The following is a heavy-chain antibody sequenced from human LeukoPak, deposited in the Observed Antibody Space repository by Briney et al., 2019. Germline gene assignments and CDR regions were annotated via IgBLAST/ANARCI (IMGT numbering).Heavy chain of an antibody. CDR3: ARSRPRWDFDY. V-gene: IGHV3-11*04. D-gene: IGHD5-24*01. CDR2: VSSSGSSI. J-gene: IGHJ4*02. Sequence: GGSLRLSCAVSGFTFSDYYMRWSRQAPGKGLEWISYVSSSGSSIYYADSVKGRFTISRDNAKRSLNLQMGSLRVEDTAIYYCARSRPRWDFDYWGQGTLVTVSS. CDR1: GFTFSDYY.